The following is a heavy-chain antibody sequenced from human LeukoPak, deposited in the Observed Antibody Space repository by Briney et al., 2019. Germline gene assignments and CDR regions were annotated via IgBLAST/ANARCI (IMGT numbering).Heavy chain of an antibody. CDR3: ARQSDGVTASDAFDI. CDR2: IYPGDSDT. D-gene: IGHD2-21*02. J-gene: IGHJ3*02. Sequence: GESLKISCKGSGYRFISYWIGWVRQMPGKGLEWMGIIYPGDSDTRYSPSFQGQVTISADKSISTAYLQWSSLKASDTAMYYCARQSDGVTASDAFDIWGQGTMVTVSS. V-gene: IGHV5-51*01. CDR1: GYRFISYW.